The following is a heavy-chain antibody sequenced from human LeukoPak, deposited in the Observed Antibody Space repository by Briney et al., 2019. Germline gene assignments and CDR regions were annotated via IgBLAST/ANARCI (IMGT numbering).Heavy chain of an antibody. CDR1: GFTFSSYW. CDR3: ASGYCSGGSCPRVAY. V-gene: IGHV3-74*01. Sequence: GGSLRLSCAASGFTFSSYWMHWVPQAPGKGLVWVSRINSDGSSTSYADSVKGRFTISRDNAKNTLYLQMNSLRAEDTAVYYCASGYCSGGSCPRVAYWGQGTLVTVSS. D-gene: IGHD2-15*01. CDR2: INSDGSST. J-gene: IGHJ4*02.